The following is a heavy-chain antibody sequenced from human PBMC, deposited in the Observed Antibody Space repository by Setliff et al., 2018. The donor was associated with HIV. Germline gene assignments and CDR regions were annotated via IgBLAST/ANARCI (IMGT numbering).Heavy chain of an antibody. CDR1: GDSIRSNYW. CDR2: IYYTGSI. V-gene: IGHV4-28*05. D-gene: IGHD5-12*01. Sequence: SETLSLTCGVSGDSIRSNYWWGWIRQSPGKGLEWIGYIYYTGSIHSNASLKSRVTMSVDTSKKQFSLKLSSVTAADTAVYYCARVGTRGYSGYAPLDFFDYWGQGTLVTVSS. J-gene: IGHJ4*02. CDR3: ARVGTRGYSGYAPLDFFDY.